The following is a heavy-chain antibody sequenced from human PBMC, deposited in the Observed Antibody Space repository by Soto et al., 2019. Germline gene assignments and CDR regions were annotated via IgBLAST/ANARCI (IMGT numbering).Heavy chain of an antibody. D-gene: IGHD3-3*02. Sequence: SGAEVKKPGSSVKVSCKASGDTFSTYTITWVRQAPGQGLEWMGGIIPRSGTSNYAQKFQGRVTITADESTSTAYMELSSLRSEDTAVYYSAREGLVLAPSTVNSDHYYYVMDVWGQGTMVTVSS. CDR3: AREGLVLAPSTVNSDHYYYVMDV. J-gene: IGHJ6*02. CDR2: IIPRSGTS. CDR1: GDTFSTYT. V-gene: IGHV1-69*01.